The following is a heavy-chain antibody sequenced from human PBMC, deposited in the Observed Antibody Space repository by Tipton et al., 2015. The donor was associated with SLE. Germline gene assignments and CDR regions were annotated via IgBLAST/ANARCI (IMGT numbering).Heavy chain of an antibody. J-gene: IGHJ4*02. CDR1: GGSISSYY. CDR2: IYYSGST. V-gene: IGHV4-59*07. CDR3: GRGGLRMRDWIDY. Sequence: TLSLTCTVSGGSISSYYWTWFRQPPGKGLEWIGFIYYSGSTNYSPSLKSRVTLSVDMSKNQFSLKLISVTAADTAVYYCGRGGLRMRDWIDYWGQGTLVNVSS. D-gene: IGHD3-16*01.